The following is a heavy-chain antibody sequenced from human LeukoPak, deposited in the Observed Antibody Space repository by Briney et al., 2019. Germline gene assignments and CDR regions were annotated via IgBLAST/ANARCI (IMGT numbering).Heavy chain of an antibody. D-gene: IGHD6-13*01. J-gene: IGHJ4*02. CDR1: GFTFSSYE. CDR3: VRLTAAGRRTDFDY. Sequence: GGSLRLSCAASGFTFSSYEMNWVRQAPGKGLEWVSYISSSGSTRYYADSVKGRFTISRDNSKNTLYLQMNSLRTEDTAVYYCVRLTAAGRRTDFDYWGQGTLVTVSS. CDR2: ISSSGSTR. V-gene: IGHV3-48*03.